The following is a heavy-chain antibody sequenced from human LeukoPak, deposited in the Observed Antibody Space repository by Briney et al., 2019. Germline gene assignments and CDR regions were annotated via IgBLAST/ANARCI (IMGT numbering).Heavy chain of an antibody. CDR2: IRSKAYGGTT. J-gene: IGHJ4*02. D-gene: IGHD1-26*01. CDR1: GFTFGDYA. Sequence: GGSLRLSCTASGFTFGDYAMSWVRQAPGKGLEWVGFIRSKAYGGTTEYAASVKGRFTISRGDSKSIAYLQMNSLKTEDTAVYYCTSHSGSYYYFDYWGQGTLVTVSS. V-gene: IGHV3-49*04. CDR3: TSHSGSYYYFDY.